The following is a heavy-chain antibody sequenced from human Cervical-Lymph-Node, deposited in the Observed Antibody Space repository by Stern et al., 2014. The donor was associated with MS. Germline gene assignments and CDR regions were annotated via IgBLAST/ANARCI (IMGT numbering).Heavy chain of an antibody. CDR2: ITTIFHSA. CDR1: GDTFTDYA. V-gene: IGHV1-69*01. J-gene: IGHJ6*01. D-gene: IGHD3-16*01. Sequence: VQLVQSGGEVKKPGSSVKVSCKASGDTFTDYAISWVRQAPGQGPEWMGGITTIFHSAAYAKKFQGRLTITADQSRRTDSMEVSSLTSYDTAVYYCPRKFGSLAMDVWGQGTTVIFSS. CDR3: PRKFGSLAMDV.